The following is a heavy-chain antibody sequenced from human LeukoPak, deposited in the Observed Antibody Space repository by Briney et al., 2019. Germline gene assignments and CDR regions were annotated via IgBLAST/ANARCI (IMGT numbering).Heavy chain of an antibody. J-gene: IGHJ4*02. D-gene: IGHD2-2*01. CDR1: GGSFSGYY. CDR2: INHSGST. Sequence: SETLSLTCAVYGGSFSGYYWSWIRQPPGKGLEWIGEINHSGSTNYNPSLKSRVTISVDTSKNQFSLKLSSVTAADTAVYYCARGVPMAYWGQGTLVTVSS. V-gene: IGHV4-34*01. CDR3: ARGVPMAY.